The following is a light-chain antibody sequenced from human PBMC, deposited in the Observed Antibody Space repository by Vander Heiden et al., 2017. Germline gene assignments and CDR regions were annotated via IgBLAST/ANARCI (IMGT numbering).Light chain of an antibody. Sequence: QPVVTQEPSFSVSPGGTVTLTCGLSSGSVSTSYYPSWYQQTPGQAPRPLIYSTNTRSSGVPDRFSGSILGNKAALTITGAQADDESDYYGVLYRGSGAWVFGGGTKLTVL. CDR3: VLYRGSGAWV. CDR1: SGSVSTSYY. J-gene: IGLJ3*02. CDR2: STN. V-gene: IGLV8-61*01.